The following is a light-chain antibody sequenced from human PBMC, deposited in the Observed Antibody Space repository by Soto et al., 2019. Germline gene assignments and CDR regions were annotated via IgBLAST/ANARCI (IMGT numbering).Light chain of an antibody. J-gene: IGLJ2*01. CDR3: ATWDNGLTGVV. V-gene: IGLV1-44*01. Sequence: QSVLTQPPSTSGTPGQRVTISCSGSSSNIGSNTVHWYQQIPGTAPKLLIYTNNQRSSGVSDRFSGSKSDTSASLVISGLQSEDEADYYCATWDNGLTGVVFGGGTKADRP. CDR1: SSNIGSNT. CDR2: TNN.